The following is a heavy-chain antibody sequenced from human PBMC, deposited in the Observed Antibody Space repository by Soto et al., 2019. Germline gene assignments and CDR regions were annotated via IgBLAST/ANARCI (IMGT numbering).Heavy chain of an antibody. Sequence: GGSLRLSCAASGFTFSSYEMNWVRQAPGKGLEWVSYISSSGSTIYYADSVKGRFTISRDNAKNSLYLQMNSLRAEDTAVYYCATTRPTLTSRLTSFDYWGQGTLVTVSS. CDR1: GFTFSSYE. D-gene: IGHD4-17*01. V-gene: IGHV3-48*03. CDR3: ATTRPTLTSRLTSFDY. J-gene: IGHJ4*02. CDR2: ISSSGSTI.